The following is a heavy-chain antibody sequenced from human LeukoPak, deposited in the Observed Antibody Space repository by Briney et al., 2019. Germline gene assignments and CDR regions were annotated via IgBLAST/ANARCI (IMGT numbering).Heavy chain of an antibody. CDR2: ILYDGSSK. CDR3: ARDRSPLVGATRRSAFDI. V-gene: IGHV3-30-3*01. CDR1: GFIFRTYA. Sequence: PGGSLRLSCAASGFIFRTYAMHWVRQAPGKGLEWVALILYDGSSKSYADSVKGRFTVSRDNSNNTLYLQMDSLRAEDTSLYYCARDRSPLVGATRRSAFDIWGQGTMVTVSS. J-gene: IGHJ3*02. D-gene: IGHD1-26*01.